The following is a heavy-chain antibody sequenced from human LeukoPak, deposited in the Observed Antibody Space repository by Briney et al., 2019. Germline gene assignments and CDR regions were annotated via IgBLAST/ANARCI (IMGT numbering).Heavy chain of an antibody. CDR3: ANSLPTVSTRNYFDY. Sequence: SETLSLTCSVSDDPISRRGYYWSWIRQRPGMGLEWMGYIYYNGRSGNTYYNLALKSRVTMSIDTGEKHFSLRLTSVTAADTAAYYCANSLPTVSTRNYFDYWGQGTLVIVSS. V-gene: IGHV4-31*03. D-gene: IGHD5/OR15-5a*01. CDR1: DDPISRRGYY. J-gene: IGHJ4*02. CDR2: IYYNGRSGNT.